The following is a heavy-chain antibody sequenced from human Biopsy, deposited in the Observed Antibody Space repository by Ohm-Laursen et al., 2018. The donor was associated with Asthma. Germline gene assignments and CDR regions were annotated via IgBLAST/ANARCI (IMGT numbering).Heavy chain of an antibody. CDR2: IHNSGNT. V-gene: IGHV4-39*01. CDR3: ARHWDWGSFFDY. Sequence: GTLSLTCIVSGDAMSTSGSYWGWIRQSPGKGLEWIGYIHNSGNTNYNPSLKSRVTISLDTSKNHFSLKLSSVTAADTAVYYCARHWDWGSFFDYWGQGTPVTVSS. D-gene: IGHD7-27*01. J-gene: IGHJ4*02. CDR1: GDAMSTSGSY.